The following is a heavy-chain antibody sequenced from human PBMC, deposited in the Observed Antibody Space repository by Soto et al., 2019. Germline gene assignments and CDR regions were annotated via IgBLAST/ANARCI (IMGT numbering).Heavy chain of an antibody. CDR2: IWYDGSKK. D-gene: IGHD4-17*01. CDR3: ARSVRCLLKGFDY. V-gene: IGHV3-33*01. CDR1: GFTFGTYV. J-gene: IGHJ4*02. Sequence: QVHLVESGGGVVQPGRSLRVSCAASGFTFGTYVMHWVRQAPGKGLEWVAIIWYDGSKKYYADSVQGRFTVSRDNSKNPLYLQMNSPRAEDTGVYYYARSVRCLLKGFDYWGQGTLVTVSS.